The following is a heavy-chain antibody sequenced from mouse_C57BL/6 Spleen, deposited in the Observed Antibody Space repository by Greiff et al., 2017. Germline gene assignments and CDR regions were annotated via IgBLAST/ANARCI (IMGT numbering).Heavy chain of an antibody. Sequence: DVKLQESGGDLVKPGGSLKLSCAASGFTFSSYGMSWVRQTPDKRLEWVATISSGGSYTYYPGSVKGRFTISRDNAKNTLYLQMSSLKSEDTAMYYCARQAYYSNYEGDAMDYWGQGTSVTVSS. CDR3: ARQAYYSNYEGDAMDY. V-gene: IGHV5-6*02. CDR2: ISSGGSYT. D-gene: IGHD2-5*01. J-gene: IGHJ4*01. CDR1: GFTFSSYG.